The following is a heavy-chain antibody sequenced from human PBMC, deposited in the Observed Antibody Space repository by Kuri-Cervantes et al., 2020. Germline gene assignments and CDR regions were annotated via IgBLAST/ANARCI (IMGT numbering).Heavy chain of an antibody. CDR3: ARASEDSSGYLDY. V-gene: IGHV4-31*03. Sequence: LRLSCTVSGGSISSGGYYWSWIRQHPGKGLEWIGYIYYGGSTYYNPSLKSRVTISVDTSKNQFSLKLSSVTAADTAVYYCARASEDSSGYLDYWGQGTLVTVSS. D-gene: IGHD3-22*01. CDR1: GGSISSGGYY. CDR2: IYYGGST. J-gene: IGHJ4*02.